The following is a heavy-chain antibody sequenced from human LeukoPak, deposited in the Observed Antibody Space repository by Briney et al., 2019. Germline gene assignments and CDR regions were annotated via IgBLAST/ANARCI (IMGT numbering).Heavy chain of an antibody. J-gene: IGHJ4*02. Sequence: GGSLRLSCAASGFTFSSYSMNWVRQAPGKGLEWVSSISSSSSYIYYADSVKGRFTISRDNAKNSLYLQMNSLRAEDTAVHYCASNRRDSSSWYRYWGQGTLVTVSS. CDR1: GFTFSSYS. CDR3: ASNRRDSSSWYRY. D-gene: IGHD6-13*01. CDR2: ISSSSSYI. V-gene: IGHV3-21*01.